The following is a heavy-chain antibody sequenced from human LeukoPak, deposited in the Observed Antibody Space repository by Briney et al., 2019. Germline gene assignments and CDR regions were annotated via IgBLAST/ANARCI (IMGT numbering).Heavy chain of an antibody. Sequence: SETLSLTCTVSGGSISSYYWSWIRQPPGKGLEWIGYIYYSGSTNYNPSLKSRVTISVDTSKNQFSLKLSSVTAADTAVYYCARADYYDSSGYFPGGWFDPWGQGTLVTVSS. CDR1: GGSISSYY. CDR2: IYYSGST. D-gene: IGHD3-22*01. J-gene: IGHJ5*02. V-gene: IGHV4-59*08. CDR3: ARADYYDSSGYFPGGWFDP.